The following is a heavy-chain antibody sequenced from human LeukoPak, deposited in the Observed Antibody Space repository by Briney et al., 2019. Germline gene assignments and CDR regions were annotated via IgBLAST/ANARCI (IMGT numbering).Heavy chain of an antibody. J-gene: IGHJ4*02. CDR2: ISWNSGSI. CDR3: ARAVEMATNDY. CDR1: GFTFDDYA. Sequence: SLRLSCAASGFTFDDYAMHWVRQAPGKGLEWVSGISWNSGSIGYADSVKGRFTISRDNAKSSLYLQMNSLRAEDTAVYYCARAVEMATNDYWGQGALVTVSS. D-gene: IGHD5-24*01. V-gene: IGHV3-9*01.